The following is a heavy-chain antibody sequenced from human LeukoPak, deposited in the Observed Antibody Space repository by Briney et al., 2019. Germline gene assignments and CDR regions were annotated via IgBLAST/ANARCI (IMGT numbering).Heavy chain of an antibody. Sequence: ASVKVSCKASGYTFTSYGISWVRQAPGQGLEWMGWISAYNGNTNYAQKLQGRVIMTTDTSTSTAYMELRSLRSDDTAVYYCAVDWLTGVGFDYWGQRTLVTVSS. CDR3: AVDWLTGVGFDY. CDR2: ISAYNGNT. J-gene: IGHJ4*02. CDR1: GYTFTSYG. V-gene: IGHV1-18*01. D-gene: IGHD3-3*01.